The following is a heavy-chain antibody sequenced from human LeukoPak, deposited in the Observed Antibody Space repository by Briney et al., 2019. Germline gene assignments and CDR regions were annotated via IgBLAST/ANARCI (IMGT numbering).Heavy chain of an antibody. V-gene: IGHV4-4*07. D-gene: IGHD6-13*01. Sequence: SETLSLTCTVSGVSISSYYWSWIRQPAGKGLEWIGRIHSSGSTNYNPSLKSRVTMSVDTSKNQFSLELSSATAADTAVYFCARGRVSSSTWYSTYYYYFYMDVWGKGTTVTVSS. CDR3: ARGRVSSSTWYSTYYYYFYMDV. CDR2: IHSSGST. J-gene: IGHJ6*03. CDR1: GVSISSYY.